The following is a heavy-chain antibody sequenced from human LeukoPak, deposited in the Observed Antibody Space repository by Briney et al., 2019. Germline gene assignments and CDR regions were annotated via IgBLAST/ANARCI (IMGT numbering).Heavy chain of an antibody. V-gene: IGHV1-69*01. CDR1: GGTFSSYA. CDR2: IIPIFGTA. CDR3: ARDLKTYSSSWFLLTY. Sequence: GASVKVSYKASGGTFSSYAISWVRQAPGQGLEWMGGIIPIFGTANYAQKFQGRVTITADESTSTAYMELSSLRSEDTAVYYCARDLKTYSSSWFLLTYWGQGTLVTVSS. D-gene: IGHD6-13*01. J-gene: IGHJ4*02.